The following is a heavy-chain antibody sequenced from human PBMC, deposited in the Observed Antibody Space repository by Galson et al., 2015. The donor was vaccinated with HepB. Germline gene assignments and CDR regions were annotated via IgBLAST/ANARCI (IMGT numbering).Heavy chain of an antibody. J-gene: IGHJ6*03. CDR3: ARGAPRAYYYYYMDV. Sequence: SVKGRFTISRDIAKNLLYLQMNSLRVEDTAVFYCARGAPRAYYYYYMDVWGKGTTVTVSS. V-gene: IGHV3-48*01.